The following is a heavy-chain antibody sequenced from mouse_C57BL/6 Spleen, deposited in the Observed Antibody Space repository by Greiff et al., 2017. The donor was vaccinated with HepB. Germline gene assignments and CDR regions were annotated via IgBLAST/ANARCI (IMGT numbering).Heavy chain of an antibody. J-gene: IGHJ2*01. Sequence: QVQLQQSGAELVRPGTSVKMSCKASGYTFTNYWIGWAKQRPGHGLEWIGDIYPGGGYTNYNEKFKGKATLTADKSSSSAYMQFSSLTSEDSAIYYCARREDYGNCFDYWGQGTTLTVSS. D-gene: IGHD2-1*01. CDR1: GYTFTNYW. CDR2: IYPGGGYT. V-gene: IGHV1-63*01. CDR3: ARREDYGNCFDY.